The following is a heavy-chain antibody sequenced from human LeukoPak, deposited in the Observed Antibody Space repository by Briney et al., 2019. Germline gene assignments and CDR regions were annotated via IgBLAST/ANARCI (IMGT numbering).Heavy chain of an antibody. CDR1: GFTFSSYS. CDR3: ARDLGTIIVVVPAASESYFDY. Sequence: GGSLRLSCAASGFTFSSYSMNWVRQAPGKGLEWVSSISSSSSYIYYADSVKGRFTISRDNAKNSLYLQMNSLRAEDTAVYYCARDLGTIIVVVPAASESYFDYWGQGTLVTVSS. CDR2: ISSSSSYI. J-gene: IGHJ4*02. D-gene: IGHD2-2*01. V-gene: IGHV3-21*01.